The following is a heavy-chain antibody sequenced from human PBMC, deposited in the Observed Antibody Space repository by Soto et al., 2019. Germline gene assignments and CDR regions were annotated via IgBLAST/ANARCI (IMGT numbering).Heavy chain of an antibody. CDR2: ISGRSSYI. J-gene: IGHJ4*02. CDR3: ATTGWRNSDY. CDR1: GITYNNYT. V-gene: IGHV3-21*02. Sequence: EVRLVESGGGLVKPGGSLRLSCVASGITYNNYTMNWVRQAPGKGLEWVASISGRSSYIYYADSLRGRFTISRDNTKKSLFLKMNNLRAEDTAVYYCATTGWRNSDYWGQGTLVTVSS.